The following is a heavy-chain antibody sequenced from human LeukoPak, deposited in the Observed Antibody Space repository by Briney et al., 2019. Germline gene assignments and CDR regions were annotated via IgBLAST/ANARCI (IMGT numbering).Heavy chain of an antibody. CDR1: GGSISSGDYY. Sequence: PSETLSLTCTVSGGSISSGDYYWSWIRQPPGKGLEWIGYIYYSGSTYYNPSLKSRVTISVDTSKNQFSLKLSSVTAADTAVYYCARGYYYDSSGYPTPWYWGQGTLVTVSS. CDR2: IYYSGST. D-gene: IGHD3-22*01. J-gene: IGHJ4*02. V-gene: IGHV4-30-4*08. CDR3: ARGYYYDSSGYPTPWY.